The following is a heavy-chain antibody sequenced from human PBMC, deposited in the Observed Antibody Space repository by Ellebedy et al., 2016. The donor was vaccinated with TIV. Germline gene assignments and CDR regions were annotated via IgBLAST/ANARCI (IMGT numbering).Heavy chain of an antibody. CDR2: ISGSGGST. CDR1: GFTFSSYA. Sequence: GGSLRLSXAASGFTFSSYAMSWVRQAPGKGLEWVSAISGSGGSTYYADSVKGRFTISRDNSKNTLYLQMNSLRAEDTAVYYCAKGGGYDIRGFDYWGQGTLVTVSS. J-gene: IGHJ4*02. D-gene: IGHD5-12*01. CDR3: AKGGGYDIRGFDY. V-gene: IGHV3-23*01.